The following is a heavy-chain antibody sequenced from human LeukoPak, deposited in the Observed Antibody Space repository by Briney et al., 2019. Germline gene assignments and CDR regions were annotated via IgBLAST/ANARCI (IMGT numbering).Heavy chain of an antibody. Sequence: PGGSLRLSCVASGFTFTMYWMTWFRQVPGKGLEWVANMKQDGRGINYLDSVKGRFTISRDNAKKSLYLQMSSLRAEDTAVYYCARATIFGVVISPGDAFDIWGQGTMVTVSS. CDR1: GFTFTMYW. V-gene: IGHV3-7*01. CDR2: MKQDGRGI. D-gene: IGHD3-3*01. CDR3: ARATIFGVVISPGDAFDI. J-gene: IGHJ3*02.